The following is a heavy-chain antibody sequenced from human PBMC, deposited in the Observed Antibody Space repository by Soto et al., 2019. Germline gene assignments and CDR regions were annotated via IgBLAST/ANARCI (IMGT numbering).Heavy chain of an antibody. J-gene: IGHJ5*02. D-gene: IGHD4-17*01. CDR1: GFTFRNYA. CDR2: LLRSGSSA. V-gene: IGHV3-23*01. CDR3: AKDAISGDGIWLMDS. Sequence: LRLSCAASGFTFRNYAMTWACQAPGKGLEWVSSLLRSGSSAYYADSVRGRFTISSDTSANSLYLQMDNLRAEDTAIYYCAKDAISGDGIWLMDSWGQGTVVTVAS.